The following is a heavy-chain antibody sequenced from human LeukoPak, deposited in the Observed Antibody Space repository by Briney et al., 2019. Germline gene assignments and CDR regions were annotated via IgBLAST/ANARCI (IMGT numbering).Heavy chain of an antibody. J-gene: IGHJ4*02. CDR2: ISGSGGST. CDR1: GFTFSSYA. V-gene: IGHV3-23*01. CDR3: AKMDGNGRVVVVPAAPFDY. D-gene: IGHD2-2*01. Sequence: PGGSLRLSCAASGFTFSSYAMSWVRQAPGKGLEWVSAISGSGGSTYYADSVKGRFTISRDNSKNTLYLQMNSLRAEDTAVYYCAKMDGNGRVVVVPAAPFDYWGQGTLVTVSS.